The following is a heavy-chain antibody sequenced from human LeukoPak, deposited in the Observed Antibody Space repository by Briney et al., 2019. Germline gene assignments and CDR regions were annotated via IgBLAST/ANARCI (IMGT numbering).Heavy chain of an antibody. Sequence: PSGTLSLTCAVSGGSISSSYYWSWIRQPPGKGLEWIGYIYYSGSTNYNPSLKSRVTISVDTSKNQFSLKLSSVTAADTAVYYCARVSRGSLYYGMDVWGQGTTVTVSS. V-gene: IGHV4-61*01. J-gene: IGHJ6*02. D-gene: IGHD3-10*01. CDR3: ARVSRGSLYYGMDV. CDR2: IYYSGST. CDR1: GGSISSSYY.